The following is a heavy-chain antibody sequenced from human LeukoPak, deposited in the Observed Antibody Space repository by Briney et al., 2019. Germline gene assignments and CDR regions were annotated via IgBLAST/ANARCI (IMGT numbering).Heavy chain of an antibody. V-gene: IGHV3-66*01. Sequence: GGSLRLSCVASGFTVSSNYMSWVRQAPGKGLEWVSVIYSGGSTYYADSVKGRFTISRDNSKNTLYLQMNSLRAEDTAVYYCAREYSYGNYGMDVWGQGTTVTVSS. CDR3: AREYSYGNYGMDV. CDR1: GFTVSSNY. CDR2: IYSGGST. D-gene: IGHD5-18*01. J-gene: IGHJ6*02.